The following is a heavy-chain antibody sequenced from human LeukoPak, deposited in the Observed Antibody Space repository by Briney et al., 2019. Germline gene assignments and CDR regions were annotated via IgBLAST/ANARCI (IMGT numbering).Heavy chain of an antibody. CDR2: IYSGGST. J-gene: IGHJ4*02. V-gene: IGHV3-53*01. D-gene: IGHD3-10*01. CDR1: GFTVSSNY. Sequence: PGGSLRLSCAASGFTVSSNYMNGVGRAPGKGLEGGSVIYSGGSTYYADSVKGRFTISRDNSKNTLYLQMNSLRAEDTAVYFCARTTMVRGVTCFDYWGQGTLVTVSS. CDR3: ARTTMVRGVTCFDY.